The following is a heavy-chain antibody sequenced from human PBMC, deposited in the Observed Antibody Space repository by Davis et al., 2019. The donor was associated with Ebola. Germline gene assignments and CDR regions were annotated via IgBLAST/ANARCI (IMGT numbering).Heavy chain of an antibody. D-gene: IGHD4-17*01. CDR1: GLILSSHA. Sequence: PGGSLRLSCAASGLILSSHAMSWVRQAPGKGLEWVSSISVRSITYHADSVKGRFTISRDNSKNTLYLQMNSLRAEDTAVYYCAKVHPPTTVTTGWFDPWGQGTLVTVSS. CDR3: AKVHPPTTVTTGWFDP. J-gene: IGHJ5*02. CDR2: ISVRSIT. V-gene: IGHV3-23*01.